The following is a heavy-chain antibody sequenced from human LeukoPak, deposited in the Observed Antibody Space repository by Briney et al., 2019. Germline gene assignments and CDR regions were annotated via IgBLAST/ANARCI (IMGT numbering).Heavy chain of an antibody. J-gene: IGHJ3*02. CDR2: IYPGDSNT. CDR1: GNSFISSW. CDR3: ARQTRDAFDI. V-gene: IGHV5-51*01. D-gene: IGHD1-1*01. Sequence: GESLKISCKGSGNSFISSWIAWVRQMPGKGLEWMGLIYPGDSNTRYSPSFQGQVTISADRSINTAYLQWSSLKASDTAIYYCARQTRDAFDIWGQGTMVTVSS.